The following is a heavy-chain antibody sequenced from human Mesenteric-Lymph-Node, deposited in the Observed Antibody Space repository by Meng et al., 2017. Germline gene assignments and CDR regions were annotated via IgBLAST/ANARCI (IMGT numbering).Heavy chain of an antibody. J-gene: IGHJ6*02. CDR2: ISHDGNNK. V-gene: IGHV3-30*19. Sequence: GESLKISCAASGFTFSNHGIHWVRQAPGKGLEWVGVISHDGNNKFYADSVKGRFTISRDSSKNALYLQMNSLRPEDTAVYYCARDVLSRSRGSIVVATYNYGMDVWGQGTMVTVSS. D-gene: IGHD2-21*01. CDR1: GFTFSNHG. CDR3: ARDVLSRSRGSIVVATYNYGMDV.